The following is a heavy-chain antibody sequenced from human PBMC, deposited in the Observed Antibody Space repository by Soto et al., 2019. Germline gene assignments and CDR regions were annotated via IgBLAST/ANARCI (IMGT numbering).Heavy chain of an antibody. V-gene: IGHV4-59*01. CDR2: IYYSGST. D-gene: IGHD5-18*01. Sequence: SETLSLTCTLSGGSISSYYWSWIRQPPGKGLEWIGYIYYSGSTNYNPSLKSRVTISVDTSKNQFSLKLSSVTAADTAVYYCAREDTAMAHFDYWGQGTLVTVSS. CDR1: GGSISSYY. J-gene: IGHJ4*02. CDR3: AREDTAMAHFDY.